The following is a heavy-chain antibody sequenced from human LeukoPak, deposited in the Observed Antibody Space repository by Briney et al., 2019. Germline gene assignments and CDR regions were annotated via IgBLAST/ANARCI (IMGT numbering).Heavy chain of an antibody. CDR1: GDSVSSNSAA. D-gene: IGHD1-14*01. J-gene: IGHJ5*02. CDR3: ARGRREGTTRWFDA. V-gene: IGHV6-1*01. CDR2: TYYTSKWYN. Sequence: SQTLSLTCALSGDSVSSNSAAWNWIRPSPSRGLEWLGRTYYTSKWYNDYAVSVKSRITIDPDTSKNQFSLQLNSVTPEDTAVYYCARGRREGTTRWFDAWGQGTLVIVSS.